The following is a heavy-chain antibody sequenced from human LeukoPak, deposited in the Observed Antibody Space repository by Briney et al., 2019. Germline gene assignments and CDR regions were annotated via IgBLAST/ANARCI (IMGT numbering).Heavy chain of an antibody. CDR2: IRYDGSNK. Sequence: GGSLRLSCAASGFTFSSYGMHWVRQAPGKGLEWVAFIRYDGSNKYYADSVKGRFTISRDNSKNTLYLQMNSLRAEDTVVYYCAKDRGYVGSGSYPFSGYFDYWGQGTLVTVSS. CDR1: GFTFSSYG. V-gene: IGHV3-30*02. D-gene: IGHD1-26*01. CDR3: AKDRGYVGSGSYPFSGYFDY. J-gene: IGHJ4*02.